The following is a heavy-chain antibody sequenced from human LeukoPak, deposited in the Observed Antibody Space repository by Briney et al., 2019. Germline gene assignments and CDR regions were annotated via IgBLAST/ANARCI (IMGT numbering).Heavy chain of an antibody. CDR2: IYHSGST. J-gene: IGHJ6*02. CDR3: AREREAYYYYGMDV. CDR1: GGSISSGGYS. V-gene: IGHV4-30-2*01. Sequence: SQTLSLTCAVSGGSISSGGYSWSWIRQPPGKGLEWIGYIYHSGSTNYNPSLKSRVTISVDTSKNQFSLKLSSVTAADTAVYYCAREREAYYYYGMDVWGQGTTVTVSS.